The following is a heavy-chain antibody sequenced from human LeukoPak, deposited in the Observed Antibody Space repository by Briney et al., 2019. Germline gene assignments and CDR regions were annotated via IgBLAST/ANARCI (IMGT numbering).Heavy chain of an antibody. CDR2: ISGSGGST. CDR1: GFTFSSYA. J-gene: IGHJ4*02. V-gene: IGHV3-23*01. Sequence: GGSLRLSCAASGFTFSSYAMSWVRQAPGKGLEWVSAISGSGGSTYYADSVKGRFTISRDNSKNTLYQQMNSLRAEDTAVYYCARVVSSPAAGDPFDYWGQGTLVPVSS. CDR3: ARVVSSPAAGDPFDY. D-gene: IGHD6-13*01.